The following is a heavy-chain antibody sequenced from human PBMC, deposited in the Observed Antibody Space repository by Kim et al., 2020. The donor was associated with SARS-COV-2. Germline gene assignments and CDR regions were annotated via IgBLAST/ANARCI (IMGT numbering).Heavy chain of an antibody. J-gene: IGHJ4*02. V-gene: IGHV3-7*01. Sequence: GGSLRLSCAASGFTFSSYGMSWVRQAPGKGLEWVANIKQDGSEKYYVDSVKGRFTISRDNAKNSLYLQMNSLRAEDTAVYYCARGGYYGSGSYVGKADYWGQGTLVTVSS. CDR3: ARGGYYGSGSYVGKADY. CDR2: IKQDGSEK. D-gene: IGHD3-10*01. CDR1: GFTFSSYG.